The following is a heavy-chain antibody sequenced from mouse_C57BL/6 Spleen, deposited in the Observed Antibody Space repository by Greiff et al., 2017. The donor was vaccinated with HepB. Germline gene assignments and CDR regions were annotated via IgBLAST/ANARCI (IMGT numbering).Heavy chain of an antibody. CDR3: ARQDGYYYAMDY. V-gene: IGHV5-6*01. J-gene: IGHJ4*01. D-gene: IGHD2-3*01. Sequence: EVQGVESGGDLVKPGGSLKLSCAASGFTFSSYGMSWVRQTPDKRLEWVATISSGGSYTYYPDSVKGRFTISRDNAKNTLYLQMSSLKSEDTAMYYCARQDGYYYAMDYWGQGTSVTVSS. CDR1: GFTFSSYG. CDR2: ISSGGSYT.